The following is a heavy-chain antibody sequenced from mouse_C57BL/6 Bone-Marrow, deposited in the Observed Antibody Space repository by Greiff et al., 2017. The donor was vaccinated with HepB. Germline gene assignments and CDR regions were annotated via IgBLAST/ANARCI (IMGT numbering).Heavy chain of an antibody. D-gene: IGHD2-4*01. CDR3: ARSGGLDDYDWYFDV. J-gene: IGHJ1*03. V-gene: IGHV1-78*01. CDR2: IYPRDGST. CDR1: GYTFTDHT. Sequence: VKLQQSDAELVKPGASVKISCKVSGYTFTDHTIHWMKQRPEQGLEWIGYIYPRDGSTKYNEKFKGKATLTADKSSSTAYMQLNSLTSEDSAVYFCARSGGLDDYDWYFDVWGTGTTVTVSS.